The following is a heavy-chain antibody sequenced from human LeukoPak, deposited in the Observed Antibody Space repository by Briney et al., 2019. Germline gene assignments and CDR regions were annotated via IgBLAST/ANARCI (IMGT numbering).Heavy chain of an antibody. CDR3: ASYLTFCGNSYGFDH. CDR2: IHYSGST. D-gene: IGHD5-18*01. V-gene: IGHV4-59*08. Sequence: PSETLSLTCTVSGGSIRSNYWSWIRQPPGKGLEWIGYIHYSGSTNYNPSLKSRVTISVDTSKNQFSLKLSSVTAADTAVYYCASYLTFCGNSYGFDHWGQGTLVTVSS. J-gene: IGHJ4*02. CDR1: GGSIRSNY.